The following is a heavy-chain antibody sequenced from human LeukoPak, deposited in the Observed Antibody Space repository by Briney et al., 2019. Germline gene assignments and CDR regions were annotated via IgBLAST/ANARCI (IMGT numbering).Heavy chain of an antibody. Sequence: HPGGSLRLSCEGSGFTFSISNMNWVRQAPGKGLEWISYISSSSGVIYYADSVKGRFTISRDNANNSLYLQMNNLGAEDTAVYYCAGASGTYQPTVYWGQGTLVTVSS. V-gene: IGHV3-48*04. CDR3: AGASGTYQPTVY. J-gene: IGHJ4*02. D-gene: IGHD2-2*01. CDR2: ISSSSGVI. CDR1: GFTFSISN.